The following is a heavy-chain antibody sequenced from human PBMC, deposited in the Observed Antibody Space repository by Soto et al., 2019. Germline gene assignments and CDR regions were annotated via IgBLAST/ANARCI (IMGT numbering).Heavy chain of an antibody. CDR3: ARVPGP. D-gene: IGHD2-2*01. CDR1: GGSISSYY. V-gene: IGHV4-59*12. J-gene: IGHJ5*02. Sequence: SETLSLTCTVSGGSISSYYWSWIRQPPGKGLEWIGYIYYSGSTYYNPSLKSRVTISVDTSKNQFSLKLSSVTAADTAVYYCARVPGPRGQATRVTVAS. CDR2: IYYSGST.